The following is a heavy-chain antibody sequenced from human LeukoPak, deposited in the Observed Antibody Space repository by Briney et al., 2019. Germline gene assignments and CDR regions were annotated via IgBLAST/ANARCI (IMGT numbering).Heavy chain of an antibody. CDR2: INHSGST. CDR3: ARARKGRYSSGWYPDWFDP. D-gene: IGHD6-19*01. V-gene: IGHV4-34*01. CDR1: GGSFSGYY. Sequence: SETLSLTCAVYGGSFSGYYWSWIRQPPGKGLEWIGEINHSGSTNYNPSLKSRVTISVDTSKNQFSLKLSSVTAADTAVYYCARARKGRYSSGWYPDWFDPWGQGTLVTVSS. J-gene: IGHJ5*02.